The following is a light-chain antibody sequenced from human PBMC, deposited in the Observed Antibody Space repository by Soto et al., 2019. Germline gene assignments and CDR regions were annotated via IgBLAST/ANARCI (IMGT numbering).Light chain of an antibody. J-gene: IGKJ1*01. CDR2: QTS. CDR3: HQRQSWPRT. Sequence: IVLTQSPGTLSLSPGERATLSCRASQSVSNNYLAWYQQKPGQAPRLLIYQTSIRAAGIPARFSASGSGTDFTLTISDVQPEDFALYYCHQRQSWPRTFGQGSKVDNK. CDR1: QSVSNNY. V-gene: IGKV3-11*01.